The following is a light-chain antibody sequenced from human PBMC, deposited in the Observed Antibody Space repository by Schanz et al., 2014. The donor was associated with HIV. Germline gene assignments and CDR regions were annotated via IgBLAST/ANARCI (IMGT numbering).Light chain of an antibody. CDR3: AGWDDSLNVWV. Sequence: QSVLTQPPSASGTPGQRVTISCSGSTSNIGSNYVYWYQQLPGTAPKLLIYATYNRPSGVPDRFSGSGSGTSASLAISGLQSEDEADYYCAGWDDSLNVWVFGGGTKLTVL. CDR1: TSNIGSNY. V-gene: IGLV1-44*01. CDR2: ATY. J-gene: IGLJ3*02.